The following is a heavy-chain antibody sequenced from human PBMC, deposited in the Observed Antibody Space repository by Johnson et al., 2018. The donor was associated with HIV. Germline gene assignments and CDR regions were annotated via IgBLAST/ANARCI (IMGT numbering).Heavy chain of an antibody. J-gene: IGHJ3*02. V-gene: IGHV3-66*01. CDR2: FYRGAAS. Sequence: VQLVESGGGLVQPGGSLRLSCAASGFTVSASYMSWLRQAPGKALEWVSVFYRGAASYYAASVQGCFTISRDNSKNTLYLQMESLRADDTALYYCARDKDYGGNHDAFDIWGQGTMVTVSS. CDR3: ARDKDYGGNHDAFDI. CDR1: GFTVSASY. D-gene: IGHD4-23*01.